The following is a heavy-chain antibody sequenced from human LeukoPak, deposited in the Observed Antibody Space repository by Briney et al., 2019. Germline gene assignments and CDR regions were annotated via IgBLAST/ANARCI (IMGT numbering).Heavy chain of an antibody. CDR3: ARWTTTYLDY. CDR1: GYTFTGYY. V-gene: IGHV1-2*02. Sequence: GASVNVSCKASGYTFTGYYMHWVRQAPGQGLEWMGWINPNSGGTNYAQKFQGRVTMTTDTSTITVYMELSSLRSEDTAVYYCARWTTTYLDYWGQGTLVTVSS. D-gene: IGHD4-11*01. J-gene: IGHJ4*02. CDR2: INPNSGGT.